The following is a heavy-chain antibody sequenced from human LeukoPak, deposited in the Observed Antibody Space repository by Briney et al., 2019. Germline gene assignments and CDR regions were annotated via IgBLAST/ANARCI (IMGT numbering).Heavy chain of an antibody. J-gene: IGHJ4*02. CDR2: INHSGST. CDR3: ARDMIVLPFDY. CDR1: GGSFSGYY. V-gene: IGHV4-34*01. Sequence: SETLSLTCAVYGGSFSGYYWSWIRQPPGKGLEWIGEINHSGSTNYNPSLKSRVTISVDTSKNQFSLELSSVTAADTAVYYCARDMIVLPFDYWGQGTLVTVSS. D-gene: IGHD3-22*01.